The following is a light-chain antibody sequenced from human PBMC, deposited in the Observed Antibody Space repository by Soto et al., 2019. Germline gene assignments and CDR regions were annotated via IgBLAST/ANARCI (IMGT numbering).Light chain of an antibody. J-gene: IGLJ3*02. CDR1: SSNIGNNY. V-gene: IGLV1-51*01. CDR2: DNN. Sequence: QSVLTQPPSGSAAPGQKVTISCSGSSSNIGNNYVSWYQQLPGTAPKLLIYDNNKRPSGIPDRFSGSKSGTSATLGITGLQTGDEADYYCGTWDSSLSAWVFGGGTKVTVL. CDR3: GTWDSSLSAWV.